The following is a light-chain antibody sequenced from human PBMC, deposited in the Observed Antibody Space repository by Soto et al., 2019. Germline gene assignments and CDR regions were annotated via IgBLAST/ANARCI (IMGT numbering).Light chain of an antibody. V-gene: IGKV1-5*03. CDR2: KAS. CDR1: QSISSW. J-gene: IGKJ4*01. Sequence: DIQMTQSPSTLSASLGDRVTITCRASQSISSWLAWYQQKPGKAPNLLIYKASSLESGVPSRFSGSGYGTELTLTISSLQPDDFATDYCQQYNSYPRTFGGGTKVEIK. CDR3: QQYNSYPRT.